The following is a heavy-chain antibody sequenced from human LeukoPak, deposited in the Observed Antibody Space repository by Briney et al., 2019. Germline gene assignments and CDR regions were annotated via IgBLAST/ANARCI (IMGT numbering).Heavy chain of an antibody. CDR1: GYTFTNYY. D-gene: IGHD4-23*01. CDR3: AREFGHCYGDNCFYFFDT. J-gene: IGHJ4*02. CDR2: INPSSGGT. Sequence: GASVKVSCKASGYTFTNYYMHWMRHAPGQGLEWMGIINPSSGGTIYAQKLQGRVTMTADTSTNTAYMELRSLRFDDTAVYYCAREFGHCYGDNCFYFFDTWGQGFRVTVSS. V-gene: IGHV1-46*01.